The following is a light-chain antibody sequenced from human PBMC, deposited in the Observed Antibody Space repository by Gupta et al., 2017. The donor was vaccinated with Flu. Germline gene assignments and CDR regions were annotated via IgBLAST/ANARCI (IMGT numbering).Light chain of an antibody. Sequence: VTISCTWITSNIGAGFDVHWYRQLPGTVPKLLMFADNIRPSGVPDRFSVSKSGTSGSLAITGLQAEDEADYYCQSYDSSLSTFVFGTGTKVTVL. CDR1: TSNIGAGFD. V-gene: IGLV1-40*01. CDR2: ADN. J-gene: IGLJ1*01. CDR3: QSYDSSLSTFV.